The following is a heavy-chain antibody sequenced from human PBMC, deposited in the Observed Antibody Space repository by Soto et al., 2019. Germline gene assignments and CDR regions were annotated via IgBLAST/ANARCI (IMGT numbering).Heavy chain of an antibody. J-gene: IGHJ6*02. CDR1: GFTFSSYG. CDR2: IWYDGSNK. V-gene: IGHV3-33*01. Sequence: QVQLVESGGGVVQPGRSLRLSCAASGFTFSSYGMHWVRQAPGKGLEWVAVIWYDGSNKYYADSVKGRFTISRDNSKNTLYLQMKSLRAEDTAVYYCARDMKKWGESYGMDVWGQGTTVTVSS. CDR3: ARDMKKWGESYGMDV. D-gene: IGHD3-16*01.